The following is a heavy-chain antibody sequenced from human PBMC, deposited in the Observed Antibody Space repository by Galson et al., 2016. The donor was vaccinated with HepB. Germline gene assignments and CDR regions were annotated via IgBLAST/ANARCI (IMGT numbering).Heavy chain of an antibody. J-gene: IGHJ4*02. CDR3: ARDSSNNYYYPSTGSGWNY. V-gene: IGHV1-69*13. D-gene: IGHD3-22*01. Sequence: SVKVSCKASGGTFNNFAISWVREAPGQGLEWMGGIVPMFGTVRYAQKFQGRVAITADESTTTAFMELSSLRSEDTAVYYCARDSSNNYYYPSTGSGWNYWGPGTLVTVSS. CDR1: GGTFNNFA. CDR2: IVPMFGTV.